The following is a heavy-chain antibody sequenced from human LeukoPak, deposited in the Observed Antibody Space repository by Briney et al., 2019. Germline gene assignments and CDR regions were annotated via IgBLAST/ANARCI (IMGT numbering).Heavy chain of an antibody. Sequence: ASVKVSCKASGYTFTGYYMHWVRQAPGQRLEWMGWINPNSGGTNYAQKFQGRVTMTRDTSINTAYMELSRLRPEDTAVYYCARDKYSTQLDYWGQGTLVTVSS. J-gene: IGHJ4*02. CDR2: INPNSGGT. CDR3: ARDKYSTQLDY. CDR1: GYTFTGYY. D-gene: IGHD6-6*01. V-gene: IGHV1-2*02.